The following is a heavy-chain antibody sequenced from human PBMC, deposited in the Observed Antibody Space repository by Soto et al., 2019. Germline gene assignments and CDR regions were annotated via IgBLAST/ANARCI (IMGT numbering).Heavy chain of an antibody. J-gene: IGHJ4*02. CDR1: GGSISSGGYS. Sequence: PSETLSLTXAVSGGSISSGGYSWSWIRQPPGKGLEWIGYIYYSGSTYYNPSLKSRVTISVDTSKNQFSLKLSSVTAADTAVYYCARGPGRDGYNSDFDYWGQGTLVTVSS. D-gene: IGHD5-12*01. CDR2: IYYSGST. V-gene: IGHV4-31*11. CDR3: ARGPGRDGYNSDFDY.